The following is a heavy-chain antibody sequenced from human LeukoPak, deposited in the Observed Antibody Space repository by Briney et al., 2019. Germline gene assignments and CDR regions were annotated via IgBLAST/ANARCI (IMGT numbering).Heavy chain of an antibody. J-gene: IGHJ4*02. D-gene: IGHD6-6*01. CDR1: GFTFDDYA. CDR3: VKDRGSGSSSASCFDF. Sequence: PGRSLRLSCAASGFTFDDYAMHWVRRRPGKGLEWLSGVSWHSGTIEYADSVKGRFTISRDNAKNSLYLQMNSLRPEDTAFYYCVKDRGSGSSSASCFDFWGQGILVTVSS. CDR2: VSWHSGTI. V-gene: IGHV3-9*01.